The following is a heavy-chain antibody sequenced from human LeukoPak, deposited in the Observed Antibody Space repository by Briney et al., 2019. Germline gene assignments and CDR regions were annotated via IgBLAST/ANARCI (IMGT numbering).Heavy chain of an antibody. Sequence: GGSLRLSCAASGFTFSSYAMHWVRQAPGKGLEWVAVISYDGSNKYYADSVKGRFTISRDNSKNTLYLQMNSLRAEDTAVYYCAKEARITIFGVVIMVNAFDIWGQGTMVTVSS. CDR1: GFTFSSYA. J-gene: IGHJ3*02. V-gene: IGHV3-30-3*01. CDR2: ISYDGSNK. D-gene: IGHD3-3*01. CDR3: AKEARITIFGVVIMVNAFDI.